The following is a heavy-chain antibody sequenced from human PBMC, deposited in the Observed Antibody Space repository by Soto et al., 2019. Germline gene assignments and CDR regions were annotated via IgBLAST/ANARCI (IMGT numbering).Heavy chain of an antibody. V-gene: IGHV1-3*04. Sequence: ASVKVSCKTSGYTFTNYAMYWVRQAPGQRLEWMGWINTGNGNTKYSQKFQGRVTITRDTSASIVYMELSSLKSEDTAMYYCARDRSLRGRSWFDPWGQGTLVTLSS. J-gene: IGHJ5*02. CDR1: GYTFTNYA. CDR2: INTGNGNT. D-gene: IGHD3-10*01. CDR3: ARDRSLRGRSWFDP.